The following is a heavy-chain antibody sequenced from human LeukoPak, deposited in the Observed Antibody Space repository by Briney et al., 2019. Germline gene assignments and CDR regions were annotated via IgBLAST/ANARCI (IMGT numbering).Heavy chain of an antibody. J-gene: IGHJ6*02. CDR2: ISYDGSNK. D-gene: IGHD6-6*01. V-gene: IGHV3-30*18. CDR3: AKEYQYSSPGHYYYYGMDV. Sequence: PGGSLRLPCAASGFTFSSYGVHWVRQAPGKGLEWVAVISYDGSNKYYADSVKGRFTISRDNSKNTLYLQMNSLRAEDTAVYYCAKEYQYSSPGHYYYYGMDVWGQGTTVTVSS. CDR1: GFTFSSYG.